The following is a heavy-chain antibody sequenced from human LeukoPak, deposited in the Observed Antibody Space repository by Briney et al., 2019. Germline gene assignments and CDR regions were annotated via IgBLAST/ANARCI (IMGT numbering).Heavy chain of an antibody. J-gene: IGHJ4*02. Sequence: PGGSLRLSCAASGFTFSNYAMSWVRQAPGKGLEWVANIKQDGSEKYYVDSVKGRFTISRDNAKNSLYLQMNSLRAEDTAVYYCARDWGRFWGQGTLVTVSS. CDR3: ARDWGRF. V-gene: IGHV3-7*01. D-gene: IGHD3-16*01. CDR2: IKQDGSEK. CDR1: GFTFSNYA.